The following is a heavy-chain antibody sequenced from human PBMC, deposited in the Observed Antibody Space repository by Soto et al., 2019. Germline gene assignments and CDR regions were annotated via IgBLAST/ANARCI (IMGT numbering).Heavy chain of an antibody. CDR2: ISSSGSTI. CDR1: GFTFSSYE. J-gene: IGHJ4*02. D-gene: IGHD6-13*01. V-gene: IGHV3-48*03. CDR3: AIDAAAGPITY. Sequence: PGGSLRLSCAASGFTFSSYEMNWVRQAPGKGLEWVSYISSSGSTIYYADSVKGRFTISRDNAKNSLYLQMDSLRAEDTAVYYCAIDAAAGPITYWGQGTLVTVSS.